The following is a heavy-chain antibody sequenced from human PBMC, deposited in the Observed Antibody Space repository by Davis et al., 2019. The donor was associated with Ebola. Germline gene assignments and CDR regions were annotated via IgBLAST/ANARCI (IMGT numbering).Heavy chain of an antibody. CDR1: GGSFSGYY. J-gene: IGHJ6*02. V-gene: IGHV4-34*01. Sequence: SETLSLTCAVYGGSFSGYYWSWIRQPPGKGLEWIGEINHSGSTNYNPSLKSRVTISVDTSKNQFSLKLSSVTAADTAVYYCARDLIVVVPAAIFYYYYGMDVWGQGTTVTVSS. CDR2: INHSGST. D-gene: IGHD2-2*02. CDR3: ARDLIVVVPAAIFYYYYGMDV.